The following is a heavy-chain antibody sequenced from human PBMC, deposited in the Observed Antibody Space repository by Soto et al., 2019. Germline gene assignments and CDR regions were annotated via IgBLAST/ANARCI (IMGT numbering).Heavy chain of an antibody. Sequence: PGGSLRLSCAASGFTFTMFAMSWVRQSPGKGLEWVSTISGSGGSTYYADAVKGRFTISRDNSMGTLYLQMKSLRVEDTAIYYCAKEVSLGSTVDLGYRGQGTLVTVSS. V-gene: IGHV3-23*01. D-gene: IGHD7-27*01. CDR1: GFTFTMFA. J-gene: IGHJ4*02. CDR2: ISGSGGST. CDR3: AKEVSLGSTVDLGY.